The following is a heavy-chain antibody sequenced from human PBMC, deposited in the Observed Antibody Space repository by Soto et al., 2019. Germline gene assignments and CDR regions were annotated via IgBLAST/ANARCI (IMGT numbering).Heavy chain of an antibody. CDR3: ARDNSPYYDFWSGYY. D-gene: IGHD3-3*01. Sequence: GASVKVSCKASGYTFTSYAMHWVRQAPGQRLEWMGWINAGNGNTKYSQKFQGRVTITRDTSASTAYMELSSLRSEDTAVYYCARDNSPYYDFWSGYYWGQGTLVAVSS. CDR2: INAGNGNT. J-gene: IGHJ4*02. V-gene: IGHV1-3*01. CDR1: GYTFTSYA.